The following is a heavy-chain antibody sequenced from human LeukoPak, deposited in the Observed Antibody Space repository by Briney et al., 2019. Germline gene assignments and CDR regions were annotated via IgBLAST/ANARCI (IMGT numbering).Heavy chain of an antibody. J-gene: IGHJ5*02. CDR3: ARGRATVTTHWVDP. D-gene: IGHD4-11*01. Sequence: ASVKVSCKASGYPFSNYDINWVRQATGQGLEWMGWMNPNSGNTDYAQKFQGRVTITRNTSISTAYMELSGLRSEDTAVYYCARGRATVTTHWVDPWGKGTLVTASS. V-gene: IGHV1-8*03. CDR1: GYPFSNYD. CDR2: MNPNSGNT.